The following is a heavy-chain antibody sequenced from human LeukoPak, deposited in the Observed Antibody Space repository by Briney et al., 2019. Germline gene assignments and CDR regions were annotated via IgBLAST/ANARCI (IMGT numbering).Heavy chain of an antibody. CDR3: ARIGSRHYFDF. CDR1: GYTFTDYY. V-gene: IGHV1-2*02. Sequence: ASVKVSCKASGYTFTDYYLHWVRQAPGQGLEWMGWINPNSGGTNYAQTFQGRVTMTRDTSITTAYLELSRLRSDDTAVYYCARIGSRHYFDFWGQGTLVTVSS. CDR2: INPNSGGT. J-gene: IGHJ4*02. D-gene: IGHD5-12*01.